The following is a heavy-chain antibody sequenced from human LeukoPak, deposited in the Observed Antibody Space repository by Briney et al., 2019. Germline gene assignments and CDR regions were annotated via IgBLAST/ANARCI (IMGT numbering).Heavy chain of an antibody. CDR3: ARDRVGATDYFDY. CDR1: GFTFSSYS. CDR2: ISSSSSTI. D-gene: IGHD1-26*01. V-gene: IGHV3-48*01. Sequence: GGSLRLSCAASGFTFSSYSMNWVRQAPGKGLEWVSYISSSSSTIYYADSVKGRFTISRDNAKNSLYLQMNSLRAEDTAVYYCARDRVGATDYFDYWGQGTLVTVSS. J-gene: IGHJ4*02.